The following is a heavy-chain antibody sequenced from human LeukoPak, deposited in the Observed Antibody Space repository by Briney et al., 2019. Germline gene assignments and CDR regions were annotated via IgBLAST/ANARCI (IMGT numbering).Heavy chain of an antibody. CDR2: MNPNSGAT. V-gene: IGHV1-8*02. CDR3: ARGQYYGSGSQRFDP. J-gene: IGHJ5*02. Sequence: ASVKVSCKASGYTFTSYDISWVRQATGQGLEWMGWMNPNSGATDYAQNFQGRVTMTRDTSISTAYMELSTLRSEDTAVYYCARGQYYGSGSQRFDPWGQGTLVTVSS. D-gene: IGHD3-10*01. CDR1: GYTFTSYD.